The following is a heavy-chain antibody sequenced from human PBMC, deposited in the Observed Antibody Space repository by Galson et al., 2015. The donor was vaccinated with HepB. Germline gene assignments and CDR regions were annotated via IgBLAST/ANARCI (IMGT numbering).Heavy chain of an antibody. J-gene: IGHJ5*02. CDR3: AHRRSAMVRGADVAWFDP. V-gene: IGHV2-5*02. Sequence: PALVKPTQTLTLTCTFSGFSLSSGGVGVGWIRQPPGKALEWLALIYWDGNERYSSSLKTRLTITKDTSKNQVFLTMTNMDPVDTATYCCAHRRSAMVRGADVAWFDPWGQGTLVTVSS. D-gene: IGHD3-10*01. CDR1: GFSLSSGGVG. CDR2: IYWDGNE.